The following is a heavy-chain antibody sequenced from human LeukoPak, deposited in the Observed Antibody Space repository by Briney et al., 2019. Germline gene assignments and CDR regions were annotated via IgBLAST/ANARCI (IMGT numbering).Heavy chain of an antibody. CDR2: IYTSGST. CDR3: ARGNYDFWSGSPCGMDV. J-gene: IGHJ6*02. CDR1: GGSISSYY. Sequence: RSSETLSLTCTVSGGSISSYYWSWIRQPAGKGLEWIGRIYTSGSTNYNPSLKSRVIMSVDTSKNQFSLKLSSVTAADTAVYYCARGNYDFWSGSPCGMDVWGQGTTVTVSS. D-gene: IGHD3-3*01. V-gene: IGHV4-4*07.